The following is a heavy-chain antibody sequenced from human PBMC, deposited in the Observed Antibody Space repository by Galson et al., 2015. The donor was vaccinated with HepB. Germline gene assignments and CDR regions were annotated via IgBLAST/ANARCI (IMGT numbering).Heavy chain of an antibody. Sequence: SLRLSCAASGFTFSIYAMSWVRQAPGKGLEWVSAISGSGGSTFYADSVKGRFTISRDNSKNTLYLQMNSLRVEDTAVYYCAKEGYSGYLNDFFDYWGQGTLVTVSS. CDR2: ISGSGGST. V-gene: IGHV3-23*01. J-gene: IGHJ4*02. CDR3: AKEGYSGYLNDFFDY. D-gene: IGHD5-12*01. CDR1: GFTFSIYA.